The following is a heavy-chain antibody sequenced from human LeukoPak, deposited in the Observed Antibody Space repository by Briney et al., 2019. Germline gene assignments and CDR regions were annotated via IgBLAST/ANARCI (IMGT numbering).Heavy chain of an antibody. CDR1: GGSISSCDYY. Sequence: PSETLSLTCTVSGGSISSCDYYGSWIRQPPRQGLEGIGYIYYICSTYYNPSLKSRVTISVDTSNTQFSLKLSSVTAADTAVYYCAREIAFWGKGTTVTVSS. V-gene: IGHV4-30-4*01. D-gene: IGHD2-15*01. CDR2: IYYICST. J-gene: IGHJ6*04. CDR3: AREIAF.